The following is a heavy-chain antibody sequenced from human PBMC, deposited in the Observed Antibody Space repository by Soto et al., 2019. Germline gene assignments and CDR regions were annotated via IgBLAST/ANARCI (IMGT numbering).Heavy chain of an antibody. D-gene: IGHD3-22*01. Sequence: PGGSLRLSCAASGFTFSLYSMIWVRQAPGKGLEWAASITSSSGYIYYEDSLKGRFTISRDNAKNSLFLQLDSLRAEDTAVYFCVRARSTDSRPDYWGQGTLVTVSS. CDR2: ITSSSGYI. V-gene: IGHV3-21*01. CDR3: VRARSTDSRPDY. J-gene: IGHJ4*02. CDR1: GFTFSLYS.